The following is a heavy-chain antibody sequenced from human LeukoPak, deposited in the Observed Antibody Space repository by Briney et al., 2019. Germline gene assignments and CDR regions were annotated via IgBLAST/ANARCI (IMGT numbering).Heavy chain of an antibody. V-gene: IGHV3-66*02. Sequence: GGSLRLSCAASGFAVNNNFMSWVRQAPGKGLEWVSILYSDGTTLYADSVKGRFSISRDNSKNTFYLQMTNLQTEDTAIYYCARGLNTVTQIMTYWGQGTLVTVSS. CDR2: LYSDGTT. D-gene: IGHD4-17*01. CDR3: ARGLNTVTQIMTY. CDR1: GFAVNNNF. J-gene: IGHJ4*02.